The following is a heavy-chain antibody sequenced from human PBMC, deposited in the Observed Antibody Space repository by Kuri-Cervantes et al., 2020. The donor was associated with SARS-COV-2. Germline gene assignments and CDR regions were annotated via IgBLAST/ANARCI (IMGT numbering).Heavy chain of an antibody. J-gene: IGHJ6*02. CDR2: IWYDGSSK. D-gene: IGHD2-15*01. V-gene: IGHV3-33*08. CDR1: GFTFSSYG. CDR3: ARGGCSGGSCYPGFSYYYGMDV. Sequence: GGSLRLSCAASGFTFSSYGMHWVRQAPGKGLEWVAVIWYDGSSKYYADSVKGRFAISRDNSKNTLYLQMNSLRAEDTAVYYCARGGCSGGSCYPGFSYYYGMDVWGQGTTVTVSS.